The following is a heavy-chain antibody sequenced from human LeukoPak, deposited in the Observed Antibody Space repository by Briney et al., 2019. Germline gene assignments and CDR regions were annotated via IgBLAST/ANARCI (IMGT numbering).Heavy chain of an antibody. CDR3: ARVDPFDY. CDR2: ISTTSSTI. V-gene: IGHV3-48*01. D-gene: IGHD3-9*01. CDR1: GFTFRSYS. J-gene: IGHJ4*02. Sequence: GGSLRLSCAASGFTFRSYSMNWVRQAPGKGLEWVSFISTTSSTIYYADSVKGRFSISRDNAKNSLYLQMTSLRAEDTAIYYCARVDPFDYWGQGTLVIVSS.